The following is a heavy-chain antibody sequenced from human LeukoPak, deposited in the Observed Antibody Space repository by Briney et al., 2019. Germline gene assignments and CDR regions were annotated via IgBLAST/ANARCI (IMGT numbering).Heavy chain of an antibody. Sequence: ASVKVSCKASGYTFTSYYMHWVRQAPGQGLEWMGIINPSGGSTSYAQKFQGRVTMTRETSTSTVDMELSSLRSEDTAVYYCARISDGYRREMSLDYWGQGTLVTVSS. CDR2: INPSGGST. D-gene: IGHD5-24*01. CDR1: GYTFTSYY. J-gene: IGHJ4*02. V-gene: IGHV1-46*01. CDR3: ARISDGYRREMSLDY.